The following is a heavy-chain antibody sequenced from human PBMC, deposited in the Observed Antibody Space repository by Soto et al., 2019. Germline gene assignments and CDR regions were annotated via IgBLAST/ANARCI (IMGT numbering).Heavy chain of an antibody. D-gene: IGHD3-10*01. Sequence: EVQLVESGGGLVQPGGSMKVSCAASGVTFSSYEVNWVRQAPGKGLEWVSSISGSGASKYYAESVKGRFTISRDNAQNSVDLQMNSLRAADTAIYYFTFIWFGEFHVDTFDIWGQGTIVTVSS. CDR3: TFIWFGEFHVDTFDI. V-gene: IGHV3-48*03. J-gene: IGHJ3*02. CDR2: ISGSGASK. CDR1: GVTFSSYE.